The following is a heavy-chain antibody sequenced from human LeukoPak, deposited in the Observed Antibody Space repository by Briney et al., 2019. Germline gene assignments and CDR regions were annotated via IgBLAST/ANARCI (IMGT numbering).Heavy chain of an antibody. CDR3: ARHFRIAGLSPLGFDSRRGHRSFDY. CDR2: INQSGST. V-gene: IGHV4-34*01. CDR1: GGSFSGYY. Sequence: SETLSLTCTVYGGSFSGYYWSWIRQPPGKGLEWIGEINQSGSTNYNPSLKSRLTISVDTSKNRFSLKLSSVTAADTAVYYCARHFRIAGLSPLGFDSRRGHRSFDYWGQGTLVTVSS. D-gene: IGHD6-13*01. J-gene: IGHJ4*02.